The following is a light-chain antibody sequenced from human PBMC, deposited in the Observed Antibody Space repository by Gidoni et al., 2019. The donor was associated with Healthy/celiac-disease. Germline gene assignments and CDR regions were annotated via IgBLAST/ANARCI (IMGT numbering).Light chain of an antibody. CDR2: GNS. CDR3: QSYDSSLSGYV. CDR1: SSNIGAGYD. V-gene: IGLV1-40*01. J-gene: IGLJ1*01. Sequence: QSVLTQPPSVSGAPGQRVTIPCTGSSSNIGAGYDVHWYQQLPGTAPKLLIYGNSTRPSGVPDRFSGSKSGTSASLAITGLQAEDEADYYCQSYDSSLSGYVFGTGTKFTVL.